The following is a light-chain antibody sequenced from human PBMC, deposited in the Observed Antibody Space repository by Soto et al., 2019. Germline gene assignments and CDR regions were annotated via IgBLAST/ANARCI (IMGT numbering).Light chain of an antibody. V-gene: IGKV3-20*01. CDR2: GAS. CDR1: QSVTTSY. J-gene: IGKJ1*01. Sequence: EIVLAQAPGPPSLSPGERAPLSCRASQSVTTSYLAWYQRKPGQAPRLLIYGASSRATGTPNRFSGSGSGTDFTLTISRLEPEDCAVYYCQHYGSSPRFGQGTKVDIK. CDR3: QHYGSSPR.